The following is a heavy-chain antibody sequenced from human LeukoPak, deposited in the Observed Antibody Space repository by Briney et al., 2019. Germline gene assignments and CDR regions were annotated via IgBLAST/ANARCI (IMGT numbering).Heavy chain of an antibody. CDR2: IHFDGRNK. D-gene: IGHD7-27*01. Sequence: GGSLRLSCAASGFTLNSYGIHWVRQAPGKGLEWMSYIHFDGRNKYYADSVKGRFTISRDSSKNTVYLQMNGLTTEDTAVYYCAKDLHWAWDYWGQGALVTASS. CDR1: GFTLNSYG. J-gene: IGHJ4*02. CDR3: AKDLHWAWDY. V-gene: IGHV3-30*02.